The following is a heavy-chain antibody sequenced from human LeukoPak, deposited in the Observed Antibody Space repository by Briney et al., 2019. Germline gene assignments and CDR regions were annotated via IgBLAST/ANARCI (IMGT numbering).Heavy chain of an antibody. Sequence: PSETLSLTCTVSGGSISSYYWSWIRQPPGKGLEWIGYIYYSGSTNYNPSLKSRVTISVDTSKNQFSLKLSSVTAADTAVYYCARVLNFDWLLTFDYWGQGTLVTVSS. CDR3: ARVLNFDWLLTFDY. V-gene: IGHV4-59*01. CDR1: GGSISSYY. J-gene: IGHJ4*02. CDR2: IYYSGST. D-gene: IGHD3-9*01.